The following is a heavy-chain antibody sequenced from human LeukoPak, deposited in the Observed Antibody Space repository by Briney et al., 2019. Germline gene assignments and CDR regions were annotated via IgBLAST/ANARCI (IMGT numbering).Heavy chain of an antibody. D-gene: IGHD7-27*01. J-gene: IGHJ4*02. CDR1: GGHVSDYY. V-gene: IGHV4-59*02. Sequence: SDTLSLTRTISGGHVSDYYWSWIRQSPGKGLDWIGYIYQTGSTSYSPSLQSRVTKSAGTPQNQLSLTLSSVTDAGTPVCYCASRKLGNDYWGKETLVSVS. CDR3: ASRKLGNDY. CDR2: IYQTGST.